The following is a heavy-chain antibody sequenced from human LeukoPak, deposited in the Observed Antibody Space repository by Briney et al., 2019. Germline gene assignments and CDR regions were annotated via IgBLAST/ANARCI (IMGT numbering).Heavy chain of an antibody. J-gene: IGHJ4*02. CDR2: ISDSGGST. CDR1: GFTFSSYA. Sequence: PGGSLRLSCAASGFTFSSYAMNWVRQAPGKGLEWVSAISDSGGSTYYADSVKGRFTISRDNSKDTLYLQMNSLRAEDTAVYYCVLNQGYGSGTYYLFNYFDYWGQGTLVTVSS. V-gene: IGHV3-23*01. CDR3: VLNQGYGSGTYYLFNYFDY. D-gene: IGHD3-10*01.